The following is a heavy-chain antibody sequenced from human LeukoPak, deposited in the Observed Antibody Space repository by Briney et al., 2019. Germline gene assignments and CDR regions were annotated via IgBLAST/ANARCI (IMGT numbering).Heavy chain of an antibody. CDR2: IIPIFGTA. V-gene: IGHV1-69*13. CDR3: ARGDCTNGVRYYYFDN. J-gene: IGHJ4*02. Sequence: SVKVSCKASGGTFSSYAISWVRQAPGQGLEWMGGIIPIFGTANYAQKFQGRVTITADESTSTAYMELSSLRSEDTAVYYCARGDCTNGVRYYYFDNWGQGTLVTVSS. D-gene: IGHD2-8*01. CDR1: GGTFSSYA.